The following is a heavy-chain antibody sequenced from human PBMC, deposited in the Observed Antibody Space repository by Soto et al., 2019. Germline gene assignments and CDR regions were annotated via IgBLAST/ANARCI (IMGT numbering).Heavy chain of an antibody. CDR1: GLTFGNRA. CDR2: ITDTGGDA. D-gene: IGHD3-10*01. J-gene: IGHJ4*02. V-gene: IGHV3-23*01. Sequence: GGSLRLSCVASGLTFGNRAMTWVRQAPGEGLQWVSTITDTGGDAKYADSVRGRFVISRDNSKKTLYLQMTSLTAEDSAMYYCARGSTDSYPGSRIFDFWGRGTLVTVSS. CDR3: ARGSTDSYPGSRIFDF.